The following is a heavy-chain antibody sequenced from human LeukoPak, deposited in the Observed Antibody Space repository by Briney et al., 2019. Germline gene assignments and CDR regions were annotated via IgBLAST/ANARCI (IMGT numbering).Heavy chain of an antibody. CDR2: INHSGST. V-gene: IGHV4-34*01. Sequence: PSETLSLTCAVYGGSFGGYYWSWIRQPPGKGLEWIGEINHSGSTNYNPSPKSRVTISVDTSKNQFSLKLSSVTAADTAVYYCARGPNLRSYYYYGMDVWGQGTTVTVSS. J-gene: IGHJ6*02. CDR1: GGSFGGYY. CDR3: ARGPNLRSYYYYGMDV.